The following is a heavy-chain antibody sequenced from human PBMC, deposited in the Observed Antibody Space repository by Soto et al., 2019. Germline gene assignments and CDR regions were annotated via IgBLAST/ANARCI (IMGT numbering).Heavy chain of an antibody. J-gene: IGHJ4*02. V-gene: IGHV3-23*01. CDR1: GFTFSSYA. CDR2: ISGSGGST. D-gene: IGHD3-22*01. Sequence: GGSLRLSCAASGFTFSSYAMSWVRQAPGKGLEWVSAISGSGGSTYYADSVKGRFTISRDNSKNTLYLQMNSLRAEDTAVYYCAMGGSRYYYDSSAYYYFDFWGQGTLVTVSS. CDR3: AMGGSRYYYDSSAYYYFDF.